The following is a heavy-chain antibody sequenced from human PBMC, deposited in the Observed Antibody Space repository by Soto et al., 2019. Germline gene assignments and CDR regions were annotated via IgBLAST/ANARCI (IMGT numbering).Heavy chain of an antibody. CDR3: ARDPNYYDSSGQPLSDGMDV. V-gene: IGHV1-2*04. CDR1: GYTFTGYY. J-gene: IGHJ6*02. D-gene: IGHD3-22*01. Sequence: ASVKVSCKASGYTFTGYYMHWVRRAPGQGLEWMGWINPNSGGTNYAQKFQGWVTMTRDTSISTAYMELSRLRSDDTAVYYCARDPNYYDSSGQPLSDGMDVWGQGTTVTVSS. CDR2: INPNSGGT.